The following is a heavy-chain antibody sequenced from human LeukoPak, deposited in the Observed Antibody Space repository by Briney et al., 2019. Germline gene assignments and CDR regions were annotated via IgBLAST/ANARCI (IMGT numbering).Heavy chain of an antibody. J-gene: IGHJ4*02. CDR2: ITPIFDTP. Sequence: SVKVSCKVSGGTFSNDSITWVRQAPGQGLEWVGGITPIFDTPNYAPKLQGRLTINADGSTSTVYMELRSLRSEDTAVYFCARGAGWLIDYWGQGILVTVSS. CDR1: GGTFSNDS. D-gene: IGHD3-16*01. CDR3: ARGAGWLIDY. V-gene: IGHV1-69*13.